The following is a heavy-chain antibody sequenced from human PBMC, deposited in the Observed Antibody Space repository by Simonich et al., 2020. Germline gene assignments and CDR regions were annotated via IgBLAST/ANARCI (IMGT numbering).Heavy chain of an antibody. Sequence: EVQLVESGGGLVQPGWSLKLSCAAAGFTFSGSAMHWVRQAAGNGLEWVGRIISKANSYATAYAASVKGRFTISSDDSKNTAYLQMNSLKTEDTAVYYCTRFDYYGSGSYYFDYWGQGTLVTVSS. CDR3: TRFDYYGSGSYYFDY. CDR2: IISKANSYAT. J-gene: IGHJ4*02. CDR1: GFTFSGSA. V-gene: IGHV3-73*02. D-gene: IGHD3-10*01.